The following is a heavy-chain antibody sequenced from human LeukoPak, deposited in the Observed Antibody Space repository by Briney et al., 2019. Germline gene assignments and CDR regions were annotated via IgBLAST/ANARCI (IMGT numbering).Heavy chain of an antibody. CDR2: ISWNSGSI. Sequence: GRSLRLSCAASGFTFDDYAMHWVRRTPGKGLEWVSGISWNSGSIGYVDSVKGRFTISRDNAKNSLYLQMNSLRAEDTALYYCAKDTDPFDSSGYYFDYWGQGTLVTVSS. D-gene: IGHD3-22*01. CDR3: AKDTDPFDSSGYYFDY. V-gene: IGHV3-9*01. J-gene: IGHJ4*02. CDR1: GFTFDDYA.